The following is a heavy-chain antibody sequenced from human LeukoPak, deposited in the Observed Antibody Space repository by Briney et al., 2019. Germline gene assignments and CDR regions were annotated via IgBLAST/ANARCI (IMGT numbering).Heavy chain of an antibody. Sequence: GGSLRLSCVASGFAFNTYWMSWVRQAPGKGLEWVANIKQDGSEKYYVDSVKGRFTISRDNDTKSLFLQMNSLRAEDTAVYFCARSYDYYYGSGNFSPFWKYWGQGTLVTVSS. CDR2: IKQDGSEK. V-gene: IGHV3-7*01. CDR1: GFAFNTYW. J-gene: IGHJ4*02. CDR3: ARSYDYYYGSGNFSPFWKY. D-gene: IGHD3-10*01.